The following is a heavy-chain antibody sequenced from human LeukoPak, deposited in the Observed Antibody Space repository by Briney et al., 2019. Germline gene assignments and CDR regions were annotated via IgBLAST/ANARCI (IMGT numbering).Heavy chain of an antibody. CDR1: GYTFTGYY. Sequence: ASVKVSCKASGYTFTGYYMHWVRQAPGQGLEWMGWISAYNGNTNYAQKLQGRVTMTTDTSTSTAYMELRSLRSDDTAVYYCARVGYSYGSDYWGQGTLVTVSS. CDR2: ISAYNGNT. CDR3: ARVGYSYGSDY. D-gene: IGHD5-18*01. V-gene: IGHV1-18*04. J-gene: IGHJ4*02.